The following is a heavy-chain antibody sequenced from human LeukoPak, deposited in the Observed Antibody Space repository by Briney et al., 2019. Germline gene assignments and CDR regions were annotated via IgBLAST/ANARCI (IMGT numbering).Heavy chain of an antibody. Sequence: GESLKISCKGSGYSFTSYWIGWVRQMPGKGLEWMGIIYPGDSDTRYSPSFQGQVTISADKSISTAYLQWSSLKASGTAMYYCARQVHDSSGYYYLPLDYWGQGTLVTVSS. D-gene: IGHD3-22*01. V-gene: IGHV5-51*01. CDR2: IYPGDSDT. J-gene: IGHJ4*02. CDR1: GYSFTSYW. CDR3: ARQVHDSSGYYYLPLDY.